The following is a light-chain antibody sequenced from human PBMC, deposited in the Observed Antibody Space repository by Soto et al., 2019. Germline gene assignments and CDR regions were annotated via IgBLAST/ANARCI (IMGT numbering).Light chain of an antibody. CDR2: AAS. CDR1: QDISTN. CDR3: LPHKTYPLT. V-gene: IGKV1-16*01. J-gene: IGKJ4*01. Sequence: DIQMAQFPSSLSASVGDRVTITCRASQDISTNLVWVQKRPGNAPKSLIYAASSLQSGVPSRFSGTYSGTEFPPPLRRLQPEEFATYYCLPHKTYPLTFGGGTKVEIK.